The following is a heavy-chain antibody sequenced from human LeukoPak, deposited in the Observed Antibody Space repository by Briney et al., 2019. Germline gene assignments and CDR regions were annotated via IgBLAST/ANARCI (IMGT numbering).Heavy chain of an antibody. CDR3: AKGREPVYGDYPDY. J-gene: IGHJ4*02. V-gene: IGHV3-23*01. D-gene: IGHD4-17*01. Sequence: GGSLRLSCAASGFTFSSYAMSWARQAPGKGLEWVSAISGSGGSTYYADSVKGRFTISRDNSKNTLYLQMNSLRAEDTAVYYCAKGREPVYGDYPDYWGQGTLVTVSS. CDR1: GFTFSSYA. CDR2: ISGSGGST.